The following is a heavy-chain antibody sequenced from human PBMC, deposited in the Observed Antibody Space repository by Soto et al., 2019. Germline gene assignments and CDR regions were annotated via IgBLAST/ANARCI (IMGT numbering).Heavy chain of an antibody. Sequence: GESLKISCKGSGYSFTSYWISWVRQMPGKGLEWMGRIDPSDSYTNYSPSFQGHVTISADKSISTAYLQWSSLKASDTAMYYCARLRCSGGSCYSDYYYYGMDVWGQGTTVTVSS. CDR3: ARLRCSGGSCYSDYYYYGMDV. D-gene: IGHD2-15*01. J-gene: IGHJ6*02. V-gene: IGHV5-10-1*01. CDR2: IDPSDSYT. CDR1: GYSFTSYW.